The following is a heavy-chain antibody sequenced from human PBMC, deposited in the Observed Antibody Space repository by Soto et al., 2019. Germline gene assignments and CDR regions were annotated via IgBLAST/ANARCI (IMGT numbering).Heavy chain of an antibody. J-gene: IGHJ6*02. Sequence: QVQLVQSGAEVKKPGASVKVSCKASGYTFTGYYIHWVRQAPGQGLEWMGWINPDTGGTNYAQKFQRWVTLTRDTCIRTAYVEARRLRSDDTAVYYCAKGRSRRYGGYGMDVWGQGTAVTVSS. CDR2: INPDTGGT. V-gene: IGHV1-2*04. CDR3: AKGRSRRYGGYGMDV. CDR1: GYTFTGYY. D-gene: IGHD4-17*01.